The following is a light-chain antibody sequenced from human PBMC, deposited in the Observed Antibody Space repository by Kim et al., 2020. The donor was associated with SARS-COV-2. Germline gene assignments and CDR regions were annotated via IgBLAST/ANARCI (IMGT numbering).Light chain of an antibody. J-gene: IGKJ5*01. CDR2: DAA. CDR1: KDISNY. Sequence: ASVGDRVTITCQASKDISNYLNWYQQKPGKAPKLLIYDAANLETGGPSRFSGSGSGTDFTFTISSLQPEDIATYYCQQYDNLPVTFGQGTRLEIK. V-gene: IGKV1-33*01. CDR3: QQYDNLPVT.